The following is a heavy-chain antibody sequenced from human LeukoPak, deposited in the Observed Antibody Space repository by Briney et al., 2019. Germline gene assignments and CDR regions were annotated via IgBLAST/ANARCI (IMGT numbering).Heavy chain of an antibody. V-gene: IGHV4-30-2*01. J-gene: IGHJ5*02. D-gene: IGHD3-3*01. CDR1: GGSISSGGYS. CDR3: ARAITIFGVVIDRFDP. CDR2: IYHSGST. Sequence: SETLSLTCAVSGGSISSGGYSWSWIRQPPGKGLEWIGYIYHSGSTYYNPSLKSRVTISVDTSKNQFSLKLSSVTAADTAVYYCARAITIFGVVIDRFDPWGQGTLVTVSS.